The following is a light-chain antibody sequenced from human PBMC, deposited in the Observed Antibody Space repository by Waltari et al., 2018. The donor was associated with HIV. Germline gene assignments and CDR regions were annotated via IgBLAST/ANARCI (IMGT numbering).Light chain of an antibody. V-gene: IGKV1-17*02. Sequence: DIQMTQSPSSLSASIEDRVTISCRASQDMKNELGWYQQRPGKAPRRLIYTASILQSGVPSRFSGRRSGTEFTLTISNLQPEDFATYFCLQHNSLPLTFGAGTKVDI. CDR2: TAS. CDR3: LQHNSLPLT. CDR1: QDMKNE. J-gene: IGKJ4*01.